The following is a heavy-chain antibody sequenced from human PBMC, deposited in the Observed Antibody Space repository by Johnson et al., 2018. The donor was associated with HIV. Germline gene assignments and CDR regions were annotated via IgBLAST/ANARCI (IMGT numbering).Heavy chain of an antibody. Sequence: QVQLVESGGGLVQPGGSLRLSCGASGFTFSSYAMHWVRQAPGKGLEWVAVISYDGSNKYYADSVKGRFTISRDNSKNTLYLQMNSLRAEDTAVYYWARSGVVGATSAVDAFDIWGQGTMVTVSS. J-gene: IGHJ3*02. V-gene: IGHV3-30-3*01. CDR3: ARSGVVGATSAVDAFDI. CDR1: GFTFSSYA. D-gene: IGHD1-26*01. CDR2: ISYDGSNK.